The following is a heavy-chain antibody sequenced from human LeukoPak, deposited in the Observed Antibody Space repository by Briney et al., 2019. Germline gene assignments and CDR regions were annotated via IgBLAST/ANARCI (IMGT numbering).Heavy chain of an antibody. J-gene: IGHJ4*02. CDR1: GFTFSSYG. V-gene: IGHV3-33*01. D-gene: IGHD2-15*01. Sequence: GGSLRLSCAASGFTFSSYGMHWVRQAPGKGLEWVAVIWYDGSNKYYADSVKGRFTISRDNSKNTLYLQMNSLRAEDTAVYYCSISRGYLDYWGQGTLVTVSS. CDR3: SISRGYLDY. CDR2: IWYDGSNK.